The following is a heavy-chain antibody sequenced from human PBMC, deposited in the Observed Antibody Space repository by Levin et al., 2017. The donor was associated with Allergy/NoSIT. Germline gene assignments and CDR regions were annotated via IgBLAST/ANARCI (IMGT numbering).Heavy chain of an antibody. Sequence: PSETLSLTCAVSGGSVDRGSYYWSWIRQPPGKGLEWIGYVYYSGRTNYNPSLKSRVTISVDTSKNHFSLNLTSVTAADTAVYYCARESYNGHQLTVFDFWGLGTLVTVSS. V-gene: IGHV4-61*01. J-gene: IGHJ4*02. CDR3: ARESYNGHQLTVFDF. CDR2: VYYSGRT. CDR1: GGSVDRGSYY. D-gene: IGHD3-10*01.